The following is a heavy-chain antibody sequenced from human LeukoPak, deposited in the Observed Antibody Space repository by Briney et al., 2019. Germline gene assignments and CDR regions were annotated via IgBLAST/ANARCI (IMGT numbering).Heavy chain of an antibody. J-gene: IGHJ4*02. CDR3: ATDWFGAVNS. CDR2: IKSDGSGT. Sequence: PGGPLRLSCAASAAFGHIFRDSWMHWVRQAPGKGLVWVSLIKSDGSGTIYADSVKGRFTISRDNAKNTLYLQMNSLRAEDTAVYFCATDWFGAVNSWGQGTLVTVSS. CDR1: GHIFRDSW. V-gene: IGHV3-74*01. D-gene: IGHD3-16*01.